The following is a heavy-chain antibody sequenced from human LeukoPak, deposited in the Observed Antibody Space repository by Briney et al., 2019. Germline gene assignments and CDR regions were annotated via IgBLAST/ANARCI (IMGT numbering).Heavy chain of an antibody. CDR2: INHSGGT. D-gene: IGHD6-13*01. J-gene: IGHJ6*03. CDR1: GGSFSGYY. V-gene: IGHV4-34*01. CDR3: ARVGGGSSWPYYYYYMDV. Sequence: SETLSLTCAVYGGSFSGYYWSWIRQPPGKGLEWIGEINHSGGTNYNPSLKSRVTISVDTSKNQFSLKLSSVTAADTAVYYCARVGGGSSWPYYYYYMDVWGKGTTVTVSS.